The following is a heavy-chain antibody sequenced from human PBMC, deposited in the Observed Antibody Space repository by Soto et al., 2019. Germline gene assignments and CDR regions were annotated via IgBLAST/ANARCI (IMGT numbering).Heavy chain of an antibody. CDR1: GFTVSSNY. V-gene: IGHV3-66*01. CDR3: ARDRIAVAGNPEYFQH. J-gene: IGHJ1*01. D-gene: IGHD6-19*01. Sequence: EVQLVESGGGLVQPGGSLRLSCAASGFTVSSNYMSWVRQAPVKGLEWVSVIYSGGSTYYADSVKGRFTISRDNSKNTLYLQMNSLRAEDTAVYYCARDRIAVAGNPEYFQHWGQGTLVTVSS. CDR2: IYSGGST.